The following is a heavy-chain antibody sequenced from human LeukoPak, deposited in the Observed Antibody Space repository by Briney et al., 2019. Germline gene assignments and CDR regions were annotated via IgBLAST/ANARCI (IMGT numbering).Heavy chain of an antibody. J-gene: IGHJ3*02. CDR2: ISSSSSYI. CDR1: GFTFSSYS. Sequence: GGSLRLSCAASGFTFSSYSMNWVRQAPGKGLEWVSSISSSSSYIYYADSVKGRFTISRDNAKNSLYLQMNSLRAEDTAVYYCAKMTTVITNDAFDIWGQGTMVTVSS. V-gene: IGHV3-21*01. CDR3: AKMTTVITNDAFDI. D-gene: IGHD4-17*01.